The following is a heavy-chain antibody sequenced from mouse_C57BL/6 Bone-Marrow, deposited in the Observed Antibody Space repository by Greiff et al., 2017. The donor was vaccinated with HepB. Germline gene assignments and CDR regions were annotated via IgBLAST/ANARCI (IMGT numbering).Heavy chain of an antibody. CDR2: IYPGNSDT. V-gene: IGHV1-5*01. Sequence: VQLQQSGTVLARPGASVKMSCKTSGYTFTSYWMHWVKQRPGQGLEWIGAIYPGNSDTSYNQKFKGKAKLTAVTSASTAYMELSSLTNEDSAVYYCTRRVFGIYDGYGKYFDVWGTGTTVTVSS. CDR1: GYTFTSYW. D-gene: IGHD2-3*01. CDR3: TRRVFGIYDGYGKYFDV. J-gene: IGHJ1*03.